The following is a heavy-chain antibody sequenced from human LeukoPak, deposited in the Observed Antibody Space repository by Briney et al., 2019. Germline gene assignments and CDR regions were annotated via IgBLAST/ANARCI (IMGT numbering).Heavy chain of an antibody. V-gene: IGHV3-30*03. D-gene: IGHD5-24*01. CDR3: ARRDDHNGRDY. CDR2: ISYDGSNK. J-gene: IGHJ4*02. Sequence: PGGSLRLSCAASGFTFSSYGMHWVRQAPGKGLEWVAVISYDGSNKYYADSVKGRFTISRDNPKNTVYLQMNSLRAEDTAMYYCARRDDHNGRDYWGQGTLVTVSS. CDR1: GFTFSSYG.